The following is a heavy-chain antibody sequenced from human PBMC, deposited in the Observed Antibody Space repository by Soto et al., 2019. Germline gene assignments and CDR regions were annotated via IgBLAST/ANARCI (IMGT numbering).Heavy chain of an antibody. Sequence: SETLSLTCTVSGGSISSSDYYWSWIRQPPGKGLEWIGYIYYSGITYYNPSLKSRVTISVDTSKNQFSLKLSSVTAADTAVYYCAREVEVIMAPHFDNWGQGTLVTVS. CDR2: IYYSGIT. V-gene: IGHV4-30-4*01. J-gene: IGHJ4*02. D-gene: IGHD3-10*01. CDR3: AREVEVIMAPHFDN. CDR1: GGSISSSDYY.